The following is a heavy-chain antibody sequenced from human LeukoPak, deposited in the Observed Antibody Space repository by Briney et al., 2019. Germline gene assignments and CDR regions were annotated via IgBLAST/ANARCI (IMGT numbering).Heavy chain of an antibody. CDR2: INHSGST. D-gene: IGHD1-26*01. V-gene: IGHV4-34*01. CDR1: GGSFSGYY. Sequence: SETLSLTCAVYGGSFSGYYWSWIRQPPGKGLEWIGEINHSGSTNYNPSLKSRVTISVDTSKNQFSLKLSSVTAADTAVYYCARDVGATPGAFDIWGQGTMVTVSS. J-gene: IGHJ3*02. CDR3: ARDVGATPGAFDI.